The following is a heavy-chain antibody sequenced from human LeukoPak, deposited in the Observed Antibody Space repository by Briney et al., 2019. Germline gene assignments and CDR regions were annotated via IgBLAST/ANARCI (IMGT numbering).Heavy chain of an antibody. Sequence: GGSLRLSCAASGFTFSSCAMSWVRQAPGKGLEWVSAISGSGGSTYYADSVKGRFTISRDNSKNTLYLQMNSLRAEDTAVYYCAKDRGYSYGRGALSFTLDVWGQGTTITVSS. J-gene: IGHJ6*02. CDR2: ISGSGGST. V-gene: IGHV3-23*01. D-gene: IGHD5-18*01. CDR1: GFTFSSCA. CDR3: AKDRGYSYGRGALSFTLDV.